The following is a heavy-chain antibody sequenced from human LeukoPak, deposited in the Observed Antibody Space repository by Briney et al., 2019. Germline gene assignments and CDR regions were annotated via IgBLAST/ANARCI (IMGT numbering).Heavy chain of an antibody. CDR2: ISYDGSNK. J-gene: IGHJ6*02. V-gene: IGHV3-30-3*01. CDR1: GFTFSSYA. D-gene: IGHD3-22*01. Sequence: GGSLRLSCAASGFTFSSYAMHWVRQAPGKGLEWVAVISYDGSNKYYADSVKGRFTISRDNSKNTLYLQMNSLRAEDTAVYYCARDPHYYDRSGYPYYYGMDVWGQGTTVTVSS. CDR3: ARDPHYYDRSGYPYYYGMDV.